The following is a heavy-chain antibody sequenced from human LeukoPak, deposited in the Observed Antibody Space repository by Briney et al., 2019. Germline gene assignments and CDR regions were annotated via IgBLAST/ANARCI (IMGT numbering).Heavy chain of an antibody. V-gene: IGHV7-4-1*02. CDR2: INTNTGNP. Sequence: ASVKVSCKASGYTFTSYAMNWVRQAPGQGLEWMGWINTNTGNPTYAQGFTGRCVFSWDTSASTAYLQISSLKAVDTAVYYCARDGTDYGDVSYYYSMDVWGKGTTVTVSS. CDR1: GYTFTSYA. J-gene: IGHJ6*03. D-gene: IGHD4-17*01. CDR3: ARDGTDYGDVSYYYSMDV.